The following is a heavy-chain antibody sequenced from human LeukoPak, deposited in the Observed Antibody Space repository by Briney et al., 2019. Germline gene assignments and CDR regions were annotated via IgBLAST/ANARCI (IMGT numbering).Heavy chain of an antibody. CDR1: GGSISSSSYY. CDR3: ARDLERYQLHNNWFDP. Sequence: SETLSLTCTVSGGSISSSSYYWGWIRQPPGKGLEWIGSIYYSGSTYYNPSLKSRVTISVDTSKNQFSLKLSSVTAADTAVYYCARDLERYQLHNNWFDPWGQGTLVTVSS. D-gene: IGHD2-2*01. CDR2: IYYSGST. V-gene: IGHV4-39*02. J-gene: IGHJ5*02.